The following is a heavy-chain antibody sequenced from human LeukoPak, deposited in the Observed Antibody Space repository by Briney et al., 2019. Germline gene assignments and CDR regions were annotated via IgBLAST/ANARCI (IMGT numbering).Heavy chain of an antibody. Sequence: SETLSLTCTVSGGSISSYYWSWIRQPPGKGLEWIGYIYYSGSTNYNPSLKSRVTISVDTSKNQFSLRLSSVTAADTAVYYCARTRDGYNSYYFDYWGQGTLVTVSS. CDR3: ARTRDGYNSYYFDY. D-gene: IGHD5-24*01. CDR2: IYYSGST. J-gene: IGHJ4*02. CDR1: GGSISSYY. V-gene: IGHV4-59*01.